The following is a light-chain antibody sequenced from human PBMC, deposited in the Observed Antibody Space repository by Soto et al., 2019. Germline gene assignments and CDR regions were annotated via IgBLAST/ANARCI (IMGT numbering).Light chain of an antibody. Sequence: QSVLTQPASVSGAPGQSIAISCTGTSSDIGGYNYVSWYQQHPGKAPKLLIYDVTHRPSWVSNRFSGSVSGDTGSLPISGLQAEDEADYYCGSYTSTSTPYVFGTGTKLTVL. CDR2: DVT. CDR1: SSDIGGYNY. V-gene: IGLV2-14*03. CDR3: GSYTSTSTPYV. J-gene: IGLJ1*01.